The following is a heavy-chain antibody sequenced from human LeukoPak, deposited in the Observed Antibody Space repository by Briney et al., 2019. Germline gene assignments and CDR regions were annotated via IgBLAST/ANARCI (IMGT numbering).Heavy chain of an antibody. CDR2: IYSSGST. CDR1: GFTFSSYW. CDR3: ARGYCSGTSQRGCDY. J-gene: IGHJ4*02. Sequence: GGSLRLSCAASGFTFSSYWMNWVRQAPGKGLEWVSVIYSSGSTYYADSVKGRFTISRDTSKNTLYLQMNSLRAEDTAVYYCARGYCSGTSQRGCDYWGQGTLVTVSS. V-gene: IGHV3-53*01. D-gene: IGHD2-2*01.